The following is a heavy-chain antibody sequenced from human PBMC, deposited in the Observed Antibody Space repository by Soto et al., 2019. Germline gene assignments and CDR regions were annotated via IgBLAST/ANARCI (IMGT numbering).Heavy chain of an antibody. CDR2: ISSSGPYT. CDR3: ARVPVSMVRGYGMDV. J-gene: IGHJ6*02. Sequence: QVQLVESGGGLVKPGGSLRLSCAASGFTFNDYSMSWVRQAPGKGLEWVSYISSSGPYTKYGDSVKGRFTISRDNAKNSLYLQMSSLRVEDTAVYYCARVPVSMVRGYGMDVWGQGTTVTVSS. CDR1: GFTFNDYS. D-gene: IGHD3-10*01. V-gene: IGHV3-11*06.